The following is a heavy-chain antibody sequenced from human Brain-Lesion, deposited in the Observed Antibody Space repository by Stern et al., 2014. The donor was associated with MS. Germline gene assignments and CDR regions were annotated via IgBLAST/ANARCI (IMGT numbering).Heavy chain of an antibody. Sequence: VQLVESGPGLVKPSQTLSLSCTVSGGSISSGGYYWSWIRQPAGKGLEWIGRIFNSGSTRYNPSLKSPVTISIDTSKNQFSLRLNSMTAADTAVYYCARGRVVPGFQYYATDVWGQGTTVIVSS. V-gene: IGHV4-61*02. D-gene: IGHD2-2*01. CDR3: ARGRVVPGFQYYATDV. CDR1: GGSISSGGYY. J-gene: IGHJ6*02. CDR2: IFNSGST.